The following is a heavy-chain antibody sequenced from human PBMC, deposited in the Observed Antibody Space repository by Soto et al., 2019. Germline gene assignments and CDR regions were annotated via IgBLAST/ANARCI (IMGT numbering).Heavy chain of an antibody. Sequence: GGSLRLSCAASEFTFSSYSMNWVRQAPGKGLEWVSSISSSSDYIYYADSVKGRLTISRDNAKNSLSLQMNSLRAEDTAVYYCARAVVPAAYYYYYGMDVWGLGTTVTVSS. V-gene: IGHV3-21*01. D-gene: IGHD2-2*01. CDR2: ISSSSDYI. J-gene: IGHJ6*02. CDR3: ARAVVPAAYYYYYGMDV. CDR1: EFTFSSYS.